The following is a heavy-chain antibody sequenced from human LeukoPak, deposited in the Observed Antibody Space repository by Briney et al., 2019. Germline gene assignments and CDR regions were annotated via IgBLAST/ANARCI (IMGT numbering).Heavy chain of an antibody. CDR2: IFYTGTT. Sequence: LETQSVTCTVSGVSFSSSRYYWGWIRRPPGKGLEGIGGIFYTGTTYYNLYLKSRSTISVDTSKNQFSLKLSSVTAADTAVYYCARGELVHYYYYYGMDVWGQGTTVTVSS. CDR3: ARGELVHYYYYYGMDV. J-gene: IGHJ6*02. CDR1: GVSFSSSRYY. V-gene: IGHV4-39*07. D-gene: IGHD6-13*01.